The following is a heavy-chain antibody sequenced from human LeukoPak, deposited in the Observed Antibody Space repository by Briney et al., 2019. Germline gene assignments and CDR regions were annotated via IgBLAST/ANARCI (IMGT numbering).Heavy chain of an antibody. CDR3: ATLAVAGMDY. J-gene: IGHJ4*02. CDR2: INHSGST. D-gene: IGHD6-19*01. CDR1: GGSFSGYY. V-gene: IGHV4-34*01. Sequence: PSETLSLTCAVYGGSFSGYYRSWIRQPPGKGLEWIGEINHSGSTNYNPSLKSRLTISVDTSKNQFSLKLSSVTAADTAVYYCATLAVAGMDYWGQGTLVTVSS.